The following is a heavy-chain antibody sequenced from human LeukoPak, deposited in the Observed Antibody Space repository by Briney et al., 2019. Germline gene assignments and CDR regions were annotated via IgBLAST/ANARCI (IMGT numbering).Heavy chain of an antibody. Sequence: ASVKVSCKASGYTFSSYDISWVRQAPGQGLEWMGWISAYNGNTNYAQKLQGKVTMTTDTSTSTAYMELRSLRSDDTAVYYCARDPPRYYQLPYFGTPVYNWFDPWGQGTLVTVSS. V-gene: IGHV1-18*01. D-gene: IGHD2-2*02. CDR2: ISAYNGNT. CDR3: ARDPPRYYQLPYFGTPVYNWFDP. J-gene: IGHJ5*02. CDR1: GYTFSSYD.